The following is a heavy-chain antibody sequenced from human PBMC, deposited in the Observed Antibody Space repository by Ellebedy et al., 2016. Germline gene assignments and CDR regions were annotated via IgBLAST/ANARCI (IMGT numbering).Heavy chain of an antibody. CDR2: IYTSGSI. D-gene: IGHD3-16*01. CDR3: ARETRGRAFDY. J-gene: IGHJ4*02. Sequence: SETLSLXXTVSGGSISSYYWSWIRQPAGKGLEWIGRIYTSGSINYNPSLKSRVTMSVDTSKNQFSLKLSSVTAADTAVYYCARETRGRAFDYWGQGTLVTVSS. CDR1: GGSISSYY. V-gene: IGHV4-4*07.